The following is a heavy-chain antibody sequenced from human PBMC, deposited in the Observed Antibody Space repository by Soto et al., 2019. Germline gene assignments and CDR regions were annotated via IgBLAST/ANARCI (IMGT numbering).Heavy chain of an antibody. CDR1: GFTFSSYG. CDR3: ARDRGRLENWFDP. CDR2: ISSSSSYI. D-gene: IGHD3-10*01. Sequence: GGSLRLSCAASGFTFSSYGMNWVRQAPGKGLEWVSSISSSSSYIYYADSVKGRFTISRDNAKNSLYLQMNSLRAEDTAVYYCARDRGRLENWFDPWGQGTLVTVSS. J-gene: IGHJ5*02. V-gene: IGHV3-21*01.